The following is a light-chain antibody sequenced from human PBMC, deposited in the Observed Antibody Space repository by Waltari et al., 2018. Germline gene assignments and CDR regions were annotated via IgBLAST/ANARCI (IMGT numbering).Light chain of an antibody. J-gene: IGKJ1*01. V-gene: IGKV1-12*01. CDR1: QGISSY. Sequence: DIQMTQSPSSVSASVGARVTIPCRASQGISSYLAWYQQKPGEAPNLLIYAASSLQSGVPSRFSGSGSGTDFTLTISSLQPEDFATYYCQQANSFPWTFGQGTKVEIK. CDR2: AAS. CDR3: QQANSFPWT.